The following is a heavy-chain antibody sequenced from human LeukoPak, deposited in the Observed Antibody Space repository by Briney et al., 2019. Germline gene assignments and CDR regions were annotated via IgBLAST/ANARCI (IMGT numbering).Heavy chain of an antibody. J-gene: IGHJ3*02. V-gene: IGHV6-1*01. D-gene: IGHD2-21*02. CDR2: TYYRSKWYN. Sequence: SQTLSLTCAISGDSVSSNSAAWNWIRQSPSRGLEWLGRTYYRSKWYNDYAVSVKSRITINPDTSKNQFSLQLNSVTPEDTAVYYCARDQLAYCGGDCYANHGAFDIWGQGTMVTVSS. CDR3: ARDQLAYCGGDCYANHGAFDI. CDR1: GDSVSSNSAA.